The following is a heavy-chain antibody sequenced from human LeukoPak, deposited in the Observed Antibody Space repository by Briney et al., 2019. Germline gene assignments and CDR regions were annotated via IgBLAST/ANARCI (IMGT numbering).Heavy chain of an antibody. D-gene: IGHD2-2*01. J-gene: IGHJ5*02. CDR3: ARRLTQYDCFDP. CDR1: GDSVSSNSVT. CDR2: TYYRSTWYN. Sequence: SQTLSLTCAISGDSVSSNSVTWNRIRQSPSRGLEWLGRTYYRSTWYNDYAVSVRGRITVNPDTSKNQFSLHLNSVTPEDTAVYYCARRLTQYDCFDPWGQGILSPSSQ. V-gene: IGHV6-1*01.